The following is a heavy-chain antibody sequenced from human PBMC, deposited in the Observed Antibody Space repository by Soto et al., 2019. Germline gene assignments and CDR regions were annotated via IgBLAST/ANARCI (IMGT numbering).Heavy chain of an antibody. CDR1: GYSFSTYW. V-gene: IGHV5-51*01. Sequence: HGASLKISCKASGYSFSTYWIGWVRQMPGKGLDWMGVIYPGDSYSRYNPSFQGHVTISADRSISTAYLQWSSLRASDSAIYYCGRHANSRTSNHDYYAVDVWGLGTTVTVSS. CDR3: GRHANSRTSNHDYYAVDV. D-gene: IGHD3-10*01. J-gene: IGHJ6*02. CDR2: IYPGDSYS.